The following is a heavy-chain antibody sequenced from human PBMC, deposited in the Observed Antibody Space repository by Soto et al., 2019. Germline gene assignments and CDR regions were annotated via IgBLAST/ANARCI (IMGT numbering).Heavy chain of an antibody. CDR2: ISSGGTT. J-gene: IGHJ4*02. CDR1: GFTVGSNY. D-gene: IGHD3-10*01. CDR3: ARGFPSMTYYGEYYFDS. V-gene: IGHV3-53*01. Sequence: GGSLRLSCAASGFTVGSNYMSWVRQAPGKGLEYGSVISSGGTTYHADSVKGRFTISRDNSQNTLCLQMSSLRPEDTAVYYCARGFPSMTYYGEYYFDSWGQGTLVTVSS.